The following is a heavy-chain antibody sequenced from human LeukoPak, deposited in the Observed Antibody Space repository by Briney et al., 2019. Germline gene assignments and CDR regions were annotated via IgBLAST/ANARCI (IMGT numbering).Heavy chain of an antibody. Sequence: SETLSLTRTVSGGSISVYYWSWLRQPPGKGLDWIGYIHNSGSANYSPSLKSRVTISIETSKNQFSLDLRSVAASDTAVYFCARVTIYGYMDYWGQGTLVTVSS. CDR2: IHNSGSA. V-gene: IGHV4-4*09. CDR3: ARVTIYGYMDY. D-gene: IGHD4-17*01. CDR1: GGSISVYY. J-gene: IGHJ4*02.